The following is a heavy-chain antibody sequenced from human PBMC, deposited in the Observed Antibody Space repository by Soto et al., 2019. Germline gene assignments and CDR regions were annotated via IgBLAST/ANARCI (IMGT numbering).Heavy chain of an antibody. CDR1: GYTFTSYD. V-gene: IGHV1-8*01. J-gene: IGHJ6*04. Sequence: ASVKVSSKASGYTFTSYDINWVRQATGQGLEWMGWMNPNSGNTGYAQKFQGRVTMTRNTPISTAYMELSSLRSEDTAVYYCARDGSGFLYYYYYGMDVWGKGTTVSVSS. CDR2: MNPNSGNT. CDR3: ARDGSGFLYYYYYGMDV. D-gene: IGHD3-3*01.